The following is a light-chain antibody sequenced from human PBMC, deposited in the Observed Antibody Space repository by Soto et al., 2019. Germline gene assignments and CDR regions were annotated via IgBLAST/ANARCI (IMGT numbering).Light chain of an antibody. V-gene: IGLV2-11*01. CDR3: CSYAGTYALYV. CDR2: DVT. CDR1: SSVVGGYNY. J-gene: IGLJ1*01. Sequence: QSALTQPRSVSGSPGQSVTISCTGTSSVVGGYNYVSWYQQHPAKAPKLLIYDVTKRPSGVPDRFSGSKSGNTASLIISGLQAEDEADYYCCSYAGTYALYVFGTGTKLTVL.